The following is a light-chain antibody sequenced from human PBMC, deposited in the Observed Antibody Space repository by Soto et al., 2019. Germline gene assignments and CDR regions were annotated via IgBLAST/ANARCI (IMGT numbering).Light chain of an antibody. CDR3: GTWDSSLSACYV. V-gene: IGLV1-51*01. CDR1: SSNIGNNY. Sequence: SVLPQPASVCASPWQQVTNTCSGSSSNIGNNYVSWYQQLPGTAPKLLIYDNNKRPSGIPDRFSGSKSGTSATLGITGLQTGDEADYYCGTWDSSLSACYVFGTGTKVTV. J-gene: IGLJ1*01. CDR2: DNN.